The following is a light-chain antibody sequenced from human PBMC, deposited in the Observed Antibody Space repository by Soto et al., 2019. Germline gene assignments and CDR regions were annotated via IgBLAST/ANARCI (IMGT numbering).Light chain of an antibody. CDR3: QQYNNWPPLT. CDR2: GAS. V-gene: IGKV3-15*01. Sequence: EIVMTQSPATLSVSPGERATLSCRASQSVSSNLAWYQQKPGQAPRLLIYGASTRATGIPAWFSGSGSGTEFTLTISSLLSEDFAVYYCQQYNNWPPLTFGGGTKVEIK. J-gene: IGKJ4*01. CDR1: QSVSSN.